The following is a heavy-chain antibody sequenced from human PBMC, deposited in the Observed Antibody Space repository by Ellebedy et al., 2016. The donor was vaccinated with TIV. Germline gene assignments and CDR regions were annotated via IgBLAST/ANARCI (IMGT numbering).Heavy chain of an antibody. CDR2: IWYDGSNK. J-gene: IGHJ5*02. V-gene: IGHV3-33*08. D-gene: IGHD6-13*01. CDR3: AREAAAGTYNWFDP. CDR1: GFTFRSYG. Sequence: GESLKISCAASGFTFRSYGMHWVRQAPGKGLEWVAVIWYDGSNKYYADSVKGRFTISRDNSKNTLFLQMNSLRAEDTAVYYCAREAAAGTYNWFDPWGQGTLVTVSS.